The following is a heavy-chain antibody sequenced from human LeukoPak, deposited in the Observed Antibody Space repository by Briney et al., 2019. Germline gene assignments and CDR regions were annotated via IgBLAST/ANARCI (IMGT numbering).Heavy chain of an antibody. CDR1: GGSTSSSSYY. CDR2: IYYSGST. V-gene: IGHV4-39*07. Sequence: SETLSLTCTVSGGSTSSSSYYWGWIRQPPGKGLEWIGSIYYSGSTYYNPSLKSRVTISVDTSKNQFSLKLSSVTAADTAVYYCARDLGTYSGSYVAWGQGTLVTVSS. J-gene: IGHJ5*02. D-gene: IGHD1-26*01. CDR3: ARDLGTYSGSYVA.